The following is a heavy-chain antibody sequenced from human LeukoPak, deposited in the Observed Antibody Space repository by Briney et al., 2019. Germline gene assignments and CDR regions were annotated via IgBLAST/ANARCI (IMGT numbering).Heavy chain of an antibody. J-gene: IGHJ3*02. CDR1: GFTFSSYG. D-gene: IGHD1-26*01. CDR3: AKDPLLLVGATSGAFDI. CDR2: ISGSGGST. V-gene: IGHV3-23*01. Sequence: PGGSLRLSCAASGFTFSSYGMSWVRQAPGKGLEWVSAISGSGGSTYYADSVKGRFTIPRDNSKNTLYLQMNSLRAEDTAVYYCAKDPLLLVGATSGAFDIWGQGTMVTVSS.